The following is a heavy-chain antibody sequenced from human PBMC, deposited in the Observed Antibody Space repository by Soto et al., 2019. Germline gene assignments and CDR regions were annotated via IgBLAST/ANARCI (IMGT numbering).Heavy chain of an antibody. CDR1: GCTCSSNA. J-gene: IGHJ6*03. V-gene: IGHV3-23*01. CDR3: AKDNSFDFWSGYYNDPSKNYYYYYMDV. CDR2: ISGSGGST. D-gene: IGHD3-3*01. Sequence: GGFVRRSCAVLGCTCSSNAMSRVCQAPGKGLEGVSAISGSGGSTYYADSVKGRFTISRDNSKNTLYLQMNSLRAEDTAVYYCAKDNSFDFWSGYYNDPSKNYYYYYMDVWGKGTTVTVSS.